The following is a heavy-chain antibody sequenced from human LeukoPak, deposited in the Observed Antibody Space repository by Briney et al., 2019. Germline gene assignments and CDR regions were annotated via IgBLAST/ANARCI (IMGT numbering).Heavy chain of an antibody. CDR3: AREPEQLSGADAFDI. Sequence: SVKVSCNASGGTFSSYATSWVRQAPGQGLEWRGGIIPIFGTANYAQKFQGRVTISADESTSTAYMELSSLRSEDTAVYYCAREPEQLSGADAFDIWGQGKMVTVSS. CDR2: IIPIFGTA. D-gene: IGHD1-1*01. V-gene: IGHV1-69*01. J-gene: IGHJ3*02. CDR1: GGTFSSYA.